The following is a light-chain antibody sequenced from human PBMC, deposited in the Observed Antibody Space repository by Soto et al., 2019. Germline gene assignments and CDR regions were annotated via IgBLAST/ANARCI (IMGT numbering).Light chain of an antibody. J-gene: IGKJ2*01. V-gene: IGKV1-5*03. CDR3: QQYDSYSYT. CDR2: KAP. Sequence: DIQMTQSPSTLSASVGDRATITCRASQIISTSLAWYQQKPGKAPKLLIFKAPNLESGVPSRFSGSGSGTEFTLTISMLQPDDFATYYCQQYDSYSYTFGQGTKLEIK. CDR1: QIISTS.